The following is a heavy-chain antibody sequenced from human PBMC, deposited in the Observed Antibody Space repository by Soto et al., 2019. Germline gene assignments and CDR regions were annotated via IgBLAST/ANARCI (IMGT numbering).Heavy chain of an antibody. J-gene: IGHJ4*02. CDR2: ISGSGGST. CDR3: AKLWNSNNHVVNPPSGVELSDY. D-gene: IGHD1-7*01. V-gene: IGHV3-23*01. Sequence: EVQLLESGGGLVQPGGSLRLSCAASGFTFSSYAMSWVRQAPGKGLEWVSAISGSGGSTYYADSVKGRFTISRDNSKNTLYLQINSLGAENTAEYYCAKLWNSNNHVVNPPSGVELSDYGGQGPLVTVSS. CDR1: GFTFSSYA.